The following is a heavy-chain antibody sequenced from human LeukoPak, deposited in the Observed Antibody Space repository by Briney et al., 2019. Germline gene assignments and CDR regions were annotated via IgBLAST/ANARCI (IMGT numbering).Heavy chain of an antibody. CDR1: GDSFANYW. J-gene: IGHJ4*02. Sequence: GESLKISCKGSGDSFANYWIGWVRQMPGKGLEWMAIVHPGNSETRYSPSFQGQVTISVDKSITTAYLQWTVKSSDTAMYYCARHNLWGFDYWGQGTLVTVSS. D-gene: IGHD7-27*01. CDR3: ARHNLWGFDY. CDR2: VHPGNSET. V-gene: IGHV5-51*01.